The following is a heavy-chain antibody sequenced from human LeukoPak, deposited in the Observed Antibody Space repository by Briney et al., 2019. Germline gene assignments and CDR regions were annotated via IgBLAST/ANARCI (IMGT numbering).Heavy chain of an antibody. Sequence: PGGSLRLSCVASGVTFSDYGMNWVRQAPGKGLEWVSSISSSSSYIYYADSVKGRFTISRDNAKNSLYLQMNSLRAEDTAVYYCARDLLGYCSGGSCYSLSLDYWGQGTLVTVSS. CDR3: ARDLLGYCSGGSCYSLSLDY. D-gene: IGHD2-15*01. CDR2: ISSSSSYI. J-gene: IGHJ4*02. CDR1: GVTFSDYG. V-gene: IGHV3-21*01.